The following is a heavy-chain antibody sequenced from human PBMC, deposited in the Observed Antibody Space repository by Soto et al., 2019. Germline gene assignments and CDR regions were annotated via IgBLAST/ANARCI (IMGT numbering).Heavy chain of an antibody. J-gene: IGHJ6*03. Sequence: GGSLRLSCAASGFTFSSYAMSWVRQAPGKGLEWVSAISGSGGSTYYADSVKGRFTISRDNSKNTLYLQMNSLRAEDTAVYYCAKNTYYDFWSGYSFPYYYYYYYMDVWGKGTTVTVSS. CDR1: GFTFSSYA. D-gene: IGHD3-3*01. CDR2: ISGSGGST. V-gene: IGHV3-23*01. CDR3: AKNTYYDFWSGYSFPYYYYYYYMDV.